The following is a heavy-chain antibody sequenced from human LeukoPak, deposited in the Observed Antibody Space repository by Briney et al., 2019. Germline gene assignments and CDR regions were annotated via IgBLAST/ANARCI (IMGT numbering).Heavy chain of an antibody. Sequence: ASVKVSCKASGYTFTNYYIHWVRQAPGQGLEWMGLITPGGDNTNYAQNFQGRVTMTRDTSASTVYIELSSLRSEDTAIYYCASIRDGYNDAYDIWGQGTVVTVPS. V-gene: IGHV1-46*01. CDR3: ASIRDGYNDAYDI. CDR1: GYTFTNYY. D-gene: IGHD5-24*01. J-gene: IGHJ3*02. CDR2: ITPGGDNT.